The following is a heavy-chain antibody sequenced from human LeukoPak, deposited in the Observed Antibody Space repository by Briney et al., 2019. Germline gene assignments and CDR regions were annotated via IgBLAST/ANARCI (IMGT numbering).Heavy chain of an antibody. CDR3: ARTKSGWYYSDY. J-gene: IGHJ4*02. D-gene: IGHD6-19*01. CDR2: VYYSGTA. CDR1: GGSMRSYY. V-gene: IGHV4-59*08. Sequence: SETLSLTCTVSGGSMRSYYWSWIRQPPGKGLELIGYVYYSGTANYNPSLESRVTILVDTSKNQFSLNLCSVTAGATAVYYCARTKSGWYYSDYWGQGTLVSVSS.